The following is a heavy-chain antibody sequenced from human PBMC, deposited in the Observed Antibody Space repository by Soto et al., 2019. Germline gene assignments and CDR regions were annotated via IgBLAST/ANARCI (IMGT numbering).Heavy chain of an antibody. CDR3: ARTTHLYSYGPSHYFDY. CDR2: IYYSGST. V-gene: IGHV4-39*01. J-gene: IGHJ4*02. Sequence: ETLSLTCTVSGGSISSSSYYWGWIRQPPGKGLEWIGSIYYSGSTYYNPSLKSRVTISVDTSKNQFSLKLSSVTAADTAVYYCARTTHLYSYGPSHYFDYWGQGTLVTVSS. D-gene: IGHD5-18*01. CDR1: GGSISSSSYY.